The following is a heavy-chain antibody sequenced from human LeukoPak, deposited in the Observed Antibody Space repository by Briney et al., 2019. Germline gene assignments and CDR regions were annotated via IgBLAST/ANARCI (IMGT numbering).Heavy chain of an antibody. D-gene: IGHD2-2*02. Sequence: PSETLSLTCTVSGYSISSGYYWGWIRQPPGKGLEWIGSIYHSGSTYYTPSLKSRVTISVDTSKNQFSLKLSSVTAADTAVYYCASRVLVVPAAIRDYWGQGTLVTVSS. CDR1: GYSISSGYY. CDR2: IYHSGST. V-gene: IGHV4-38-2*02. CDR3: ASRVLVVPAAIRDY. J-gene: IGHJ4*02.